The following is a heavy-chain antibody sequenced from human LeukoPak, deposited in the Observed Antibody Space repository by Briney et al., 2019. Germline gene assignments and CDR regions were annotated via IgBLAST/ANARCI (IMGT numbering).Heavy chain of an antibody. D-gene: IGHD1-26*01. CDR1: GDSLMSYY. V-gene: IGHV4-59*01. CDR3: ARGMAAKSLNFVSDTLDY. J-gene: IGHJ4*02. CDR2: IYHSGST. Sequence: SETLSLTCTVSGDSLMSYYWSWVWQSPGKGLEWIGHIYHSGSTYYNPSLKSRVTISVDTSKNQFSLKVTSVSAADTAVYYCARGMAAKSLNFVSDTLDYWGQRTMVTVSS.